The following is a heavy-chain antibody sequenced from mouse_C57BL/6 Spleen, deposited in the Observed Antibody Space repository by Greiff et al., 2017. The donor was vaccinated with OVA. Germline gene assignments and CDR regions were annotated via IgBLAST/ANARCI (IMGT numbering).Heavy chain of an antibody. V-gene: IGHV1-54*01. CDR1: GYAFTNYL. CDR3: ARGEYGNYVPLCAY. D-gene: IGHD2-1*01. J-gene: IGHJ3*01. Sequence: VQLQESGAELVRPGTSVKVSCKASGYAFTNYLIEWVKQRPGQGLEWIGVINPGSGGTNYNEKFKGKATLTADKSSSTAYMQLSSLTSEDSAVYFCARGEYGNYVPLCAYWGQGTLVTVSA. CDR2: INPGSGGT.